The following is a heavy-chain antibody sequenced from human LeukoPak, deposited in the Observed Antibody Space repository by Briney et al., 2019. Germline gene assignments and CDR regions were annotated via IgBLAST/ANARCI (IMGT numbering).Heavy chain of an antibody. D-gene: IGHD3-10*01. V-gene: IGHV4-31*03. J-gene: IGHJ5*02. CDR2: IYYSGST. CDR1: GGSISSGGYY. CDR3: ASLYYYGSGSYPRGWFDP. Sequence: SETLSLTCTVSGGSISSGGYYWSWIRQHPGKGLEWIGYIYYSGSTYYNPSLKSRVTISVDTSKNQLSLKLSSVTAADTAVYYCASLYYYGSGSYPRGWFDPWGQGTLVTVSS.